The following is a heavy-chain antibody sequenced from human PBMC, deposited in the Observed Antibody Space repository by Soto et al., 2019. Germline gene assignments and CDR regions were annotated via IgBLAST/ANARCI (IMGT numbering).Heavy chain of an antibody. CDR1: GFTFSSYW. D-gene: IGHD6-13*01. J-gene: IGHJ4*02. CDR2: IKQDGSEK. V-gene: IGHV3-7*02. Sequence: EVQLVESGGGLVQPGGSLRLSCAASGFTFSSYWMSWVRQAPGKGLEWGANIKQDGSEKYSVDSVKGLFTISRDNAKRSLYLQMNSMRAEETAVYYCAMRQGGYSSSWADYWGQGTLVTVAS. CDR3: AMRQGGYSSSWADY.